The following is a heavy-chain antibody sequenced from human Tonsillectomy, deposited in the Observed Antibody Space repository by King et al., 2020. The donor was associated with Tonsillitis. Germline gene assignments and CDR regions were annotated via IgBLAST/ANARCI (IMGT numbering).Heavy chain of an antibody. CDR2: ISPILGMA. CDR1: VDTFSSYA. D-gene: IGHD3-3*01. Sequence: VQLVESGAEVKKPGSSVKVSCKASVDTFSSYAISWVRQAPGQGLEWMGRISPILGMANYAQKFQGRVTITADKSTSTAYMELSSLRSEDTAVYYCARDSLGVAFDYWGQGTLVTVSS. J-gene: IGHJ4*02. V-gene: IGHV1-69*09. CDR3: ARDSLGVAFDY.